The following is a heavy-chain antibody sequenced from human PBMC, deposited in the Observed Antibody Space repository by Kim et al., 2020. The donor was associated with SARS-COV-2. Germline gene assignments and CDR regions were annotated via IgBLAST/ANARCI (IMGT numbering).Heavy chain of an antibody. Sequence: GESLKISCQGSGYSFTSYWIGWVRQMPGKGLEWMGIIYPGDSDTRYRPSFQGQVTISADKSISTAYLQWSSLKASDTAMYYCARHSTPGYCSGGSCPCDYWGQGTLVTVSS. CDR3: ARHSTPGYCSGGSCPCDY. V-gene: IGHV5-51*01. CDR2: IYPGDSDT. CDR1: GYSFTSYW. J-gene: IGHJ4*02. D-gene: IGHD2-15*01.